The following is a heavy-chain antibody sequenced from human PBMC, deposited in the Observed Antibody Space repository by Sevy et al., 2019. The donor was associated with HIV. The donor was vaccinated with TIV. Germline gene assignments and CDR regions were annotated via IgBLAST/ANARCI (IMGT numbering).Heavy chain of an antibody. CDR3: AKDLERITMVRGVIMGTFDY. J-gene: IGHJ4*02. CDR2: ISGSGGST. Sequence: GGSLRLSCAASGFTFSSYAMSWVRQAPGKGLEWVSAISGSGGSTYYAHSVKGRFTISRDNSKNTLYLQMNSLRAEDTAVYYCAKDLERITMVRGVIMGTFDYWGQGTLVTVSS. V-gene: IGHV3-23*01. CDR1: GFTFSSYA. D-gene: IGHD3-10*01.